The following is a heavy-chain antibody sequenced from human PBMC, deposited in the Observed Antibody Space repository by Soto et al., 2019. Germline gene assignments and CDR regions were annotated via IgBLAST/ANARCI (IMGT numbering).Heavy chain of an antibody. Sequence: EVQLLESGGGLVQPGGSLRLSCAASGFTFSNYAMNWVRQAPGKGLEWVSAISASGGSTYYADSVKGRFTVSRDNSKKELYHQMNSQKTADTAVYYCAPIQRFNQLLLAGFGGQGTLVTVSS. V-gene: IGHV3-23*01. J-gene: IGHJ4*02. CDR1: GFTFSNYA. CDR3: APIQRFNQLLLAGF. CDR2: ISASGGST. D-gene: IGHD2-2*01.